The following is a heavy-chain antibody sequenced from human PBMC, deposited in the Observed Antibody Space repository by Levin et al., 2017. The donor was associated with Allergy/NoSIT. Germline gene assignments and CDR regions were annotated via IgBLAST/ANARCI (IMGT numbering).Heavy chain of an antibody. CDR1: GGSFSGYY. CDR3: ARGQRSGWAHY. D-gene: IGHD6-19*01. CDR2: INHSGST. V-gene: IGHV4-34*01. Sequence: SQTLSLTCAVYGGSFSGYYWSWIRQPPGKGLEWIGEINHSGSTNYNPSLKSRVTISVDTSKNQFSLKLSSVTAADTAVYYCARGQRSGWAHYWGQGTLVTVSS. J-gene: IGHJ4*02.